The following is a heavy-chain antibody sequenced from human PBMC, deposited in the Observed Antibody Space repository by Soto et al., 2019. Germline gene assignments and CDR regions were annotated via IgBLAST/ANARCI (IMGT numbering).Heavy chain of an antibody. V-gene: IGHV4-31*03. CDR1: GGSISGGGYY. CDR2: IYYSGTT. J-gene: IGHJ3*02. Sequence: QVQLQESGPGLVKPSQTLSLTCTVSGGSISGGGYYWSWTRQHPGKGLEWIGYIYYSGTTYYNPSLKSRVTISVDTSKNQFSMNLSSVTAADTAVYYSARASGTTKFDIWGQGTMVIVSS. D-gene: IGHD1-1*01. CDR3: ARASGTTKFDI.